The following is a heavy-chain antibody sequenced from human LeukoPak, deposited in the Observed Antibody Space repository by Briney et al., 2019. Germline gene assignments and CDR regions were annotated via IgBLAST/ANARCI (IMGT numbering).Heavy chain of an antibody. CDR3: ARDEGTSGYDLLDY. D-gene: IGHD5-12*01. V-gene: IGHV3-7*01. CDR2: INQYGGEK. Sequence: GGSLRLSCAASGFTFSNYWLNWVRQAPGKGLDWVATINQYGGEKYYVASVKRRSTTTRDYAKDSLYLQMNSLRAEDTAVYYCARDEGTSGYDLLDYWDKEPWSPSPQ. J-gene: IGHJ4*01. CDR1: GFTFSNYW.